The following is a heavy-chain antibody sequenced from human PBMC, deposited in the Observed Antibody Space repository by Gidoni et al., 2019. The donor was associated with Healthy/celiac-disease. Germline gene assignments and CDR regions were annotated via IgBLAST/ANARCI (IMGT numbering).Heavy chain of an antibody. CDR2: INHSGST. CDR3: ARGGIAVAGKDY. V-gene: IGHV4-34*01. J-gene: IGHJ4*02. D-gene: IGHD6-19*01. Sequence: QVQLQQWGAGLLKPSETLSLTCAVYGGSFSGYYWSWIRQPPGKGPEWIGEINHSGSTNYNPSLKSRVTISVDTSKNQFSLKLSSVTAADTAVYYCARGGIAVAGKDYWGQGTLVTVSS. CDR1: GGSFSGYY.